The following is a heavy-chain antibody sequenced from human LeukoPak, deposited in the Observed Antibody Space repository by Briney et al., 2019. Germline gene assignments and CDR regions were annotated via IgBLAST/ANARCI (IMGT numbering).Heavy chain of an antibody. J-gene: IGHJ5*02. CDR2: INHSGST. V-gene: IGHV4-34*01. CDR1: GGSFSGYY. Sequence: SETLSLTCAVYGGSFSGYYWSWIRQPPGKGLEWIGEINHSGSTNYNPSLKSRVTISVDTSKNQFSLKLSSVTAADTAVYYCARGRTRLGYCSSTSCPSNNWFDPWGQGTLATVSS. CDR3: ARGRTRLGYCSSTSCPSNNWFDP. D-gene: IGHD2-2*01.